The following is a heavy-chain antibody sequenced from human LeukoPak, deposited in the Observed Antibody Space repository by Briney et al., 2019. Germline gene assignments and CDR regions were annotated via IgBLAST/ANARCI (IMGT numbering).Heavy chain of an antibody. CDR2: IYYSGST. CDR1: GGSISSYY. V-gene: IGHV4-59*08. D-gene: IGHD3-10*01. CDR3: ARHGGLRLYYYGMDV. Sequence: SETLSLTCTVSGGSISSYYWSWIRQPPGKGLEWIGYIYYSGSTNYNPSLKSRVTISVDTSKNQFSLKLSSVTAADTAVYYCARHGGLRLYYYGMDVWGQGTTVTVSS. J-gene: IGHJ6*02.